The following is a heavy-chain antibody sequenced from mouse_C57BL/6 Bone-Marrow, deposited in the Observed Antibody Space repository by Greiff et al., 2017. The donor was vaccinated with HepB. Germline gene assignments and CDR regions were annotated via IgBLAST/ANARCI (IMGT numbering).Heavy chain of an antibody. J-gene: IGHJ1*03. CDR1: GFTFSDYY. CDR3: ARRYYGSSYYWYFDV. V-gene: IGHV5-12*01. D-gene: IGHD1-1*01. CDR2: ISNGGGST. Sequence: EVKVVESGGGLVQPGGSLKLSCAASGFTFSDYYMYWVRQTPEKRLEWVAYISNGGGSTYYPDTVKGRFTISRDNAKNTLYLQMSRLKSEDTAMYYCARRYYGSSYYWYFDVWGTGTTVTVSS.